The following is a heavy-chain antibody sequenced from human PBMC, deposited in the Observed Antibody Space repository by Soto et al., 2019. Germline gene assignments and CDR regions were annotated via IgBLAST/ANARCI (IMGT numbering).Heavy chain of an antibody. J-gene: IGHJ3*01. D-gene: IGHD2-21*02. CDR2: IFPGDSDT. CDR1: GNTFNAYW. V-gene: IGHV5-51*01. CDR3: VRASIVVTAIPSAFDV. Sequence: PGESLKISCKVSGNTFNAYWIGWVRQMPGKGLEWMGIIFPGDSDTIYSPSFQGQVTMSVDKSINTAYLQWRSLTASDTAIYFCVRASIVVTAIPSAFDVWGQGTMVTVSS.